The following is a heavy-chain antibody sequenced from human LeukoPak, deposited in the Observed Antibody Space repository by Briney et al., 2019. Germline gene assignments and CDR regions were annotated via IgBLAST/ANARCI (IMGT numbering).Heavy chain of an antibody. Sequence: GESLKISFKGSGYKFNAYWIAWVRQMPGKGLEWVGIIYPDDSDTRYSPSFQGQVTISADKSVSIAYLQWSSLKASDTAMYYCARPNITSYYDSRGYDAFDVWGQGTMVIVSS. J-gene: IGHJ3*01. CDR2: IYPDDSDT. V-gene: IGHV5-51*01. CDR3: ARPNITSYYDSRGYDAFDV. D-gene: IGHD3-22*01. CDR1: GYKFNAYW.